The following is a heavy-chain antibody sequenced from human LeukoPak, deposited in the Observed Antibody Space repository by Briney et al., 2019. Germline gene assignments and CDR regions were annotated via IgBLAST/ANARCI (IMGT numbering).Heavy chain of an antibody. CDR3: ARQKRRAAGLPLDY. D-gene: IGHD6-13*01. Sequence: SETLSLTCAVYGGSFSGYYWSWIRQPPGKGLEWIGGINHSGSTNYNPSLKSRVTISVDTSKNQFSLKLSSVTAADTAVYYCARQKRRAAGLPLDYWGQGTLVTVSS. J-gene: IGHJ4*02. V-gene: IGHV4-34*01. CDR2: INHSGST. CDR1: GGSFSGYY.